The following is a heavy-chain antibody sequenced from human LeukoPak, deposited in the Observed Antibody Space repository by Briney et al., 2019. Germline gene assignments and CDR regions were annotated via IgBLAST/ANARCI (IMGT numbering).Heavy chain of an antibody. D-gene: IGHD1-26*01. CDR2: IYYSGST. Sequence: SETLSLTCTVSGGSISSGGYYWSWIRQHPGKGLEWIGYIYYSGSTYYNPSLKSRVTISVDTSKNQFSLKLSSVTAADTAVYYCARDQRGSGSYFFSFDYWGQGTLVTVSS. J-gene: IGHJ4*02. V-gene: IGHV4-31*03. CDR1: GGSISSGGYY. CDR3: ARDQRGSGSYFFSFDY.